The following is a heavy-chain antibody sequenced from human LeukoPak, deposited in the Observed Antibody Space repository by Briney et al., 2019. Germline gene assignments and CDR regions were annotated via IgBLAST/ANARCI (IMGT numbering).Heavy chain of an antibody. V-gene: IGHV4-39*01. CDR3: ARHGHCSSTSCYAPYYYMDV. CDR1: GGSISSSSCY. D-gene: IGHD2-2*01. Sequence: PSETLSLTCTVSGGSISSSSCYWGWIRQPPGKGLEWIGSIYYSGSTYYNPSLKSRVTISVDTSKNQFSLKLSSVTAADTAVYYCARHGHCSSTSCYAPYYYMDVWGKGTTVTISS. CDR2: IYYSGST. J-gene: IGHJ6*03.